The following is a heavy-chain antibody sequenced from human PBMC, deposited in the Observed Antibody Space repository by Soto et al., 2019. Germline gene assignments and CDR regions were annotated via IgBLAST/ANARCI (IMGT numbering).Heavy chain of an antibody. J-gene: IGHJ6*02. Sequence: QVQLQESGPGPVKPSQTLSLTCTVSGGSISSGGYYWSWIRQHPGKGLEWIGYIYYSGSTYYNPSLKSRVTISVDTSKNQFSLKLSSVTAADTAVYYCARTNPTSSGYGMDVWGQGTTVTVSS. D-gene: IGHD3-22*01. V-gene: IGHV4-31*03. CDR2: IYYSGST. CDR3: ARTNPTSSGYGMDV. CDR1: GGSISSGGYY.